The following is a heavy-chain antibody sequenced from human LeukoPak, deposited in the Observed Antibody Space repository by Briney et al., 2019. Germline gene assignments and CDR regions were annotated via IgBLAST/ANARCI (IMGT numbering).Heavy chain of an antibody. D-gene: IGHD3-16*02. V-gene: IGHV4-59*01. Sequence: PSETLSLTCTVSGGSISPYYWSWIRQPPGRGLEWIGYIYYSGSTNYNPSLKSRVTISLDTSKNQFSLKLSSVTAADTAVYYCARDIGQGWFDPWGQGTLVTVSS. CDR1: GGSISPYY. CDR2: IYYSGST. CDR3: ARDIGQGWFDP. J-gene: IGHJ5*02.